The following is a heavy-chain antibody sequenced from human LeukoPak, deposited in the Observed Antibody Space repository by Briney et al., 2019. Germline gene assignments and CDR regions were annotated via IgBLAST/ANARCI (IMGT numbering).Heavy chain of an antibody. CDR2: ISAYNGNT. V-gene: IGHV1-18*01. CDR3: ARVVAAAGLSLYYYGMDV. CDR1: GYTFTSYG. Sequence: ASVKVSCKASGYTFTSYGISWVRQAPGQGLEWMGWISAYNGNTNYAQKLQGRVTMTTDTSTSTAYMELRSLRSDDTAVYYCARVVAAAGLSLYYYGMDVWGQGTTVTVSS. J-gene: IGHJ6*02. D-gene: IGHD6-13*01.